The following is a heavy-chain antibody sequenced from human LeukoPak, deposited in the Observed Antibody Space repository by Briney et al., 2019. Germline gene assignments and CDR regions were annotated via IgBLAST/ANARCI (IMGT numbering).Heavy chain of an antibody. CDR1: GFTFSSYE. D-gene: IGHD6-13*01. V-gene: IGHV3-48*03. CDR2: ISSSGSTI. J-gene: IGHJ5*02. CDR3: ARDYTRSIAAAGTSRFDP. Sequence: GGSLRLSCAASGFTFSSYEMNWVRQAPGKGLEWVSYISSSGSTIYYADSVKGRFTISRDNSKNTLYLQMNSLRAEDTAVYYCARDYTRSIAAAGTSRFDPWGQGTLVTVSS.